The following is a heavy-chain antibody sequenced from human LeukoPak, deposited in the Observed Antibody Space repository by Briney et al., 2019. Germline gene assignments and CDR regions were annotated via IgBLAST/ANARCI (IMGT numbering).Heavy chain of an antibody. CDR2: IHAADSHT. D-gene: IGHD2-15*01. V-gene: IGHV5-51*01. CDR3: VYCSGGSSSYGMDV. J-gene: IGHJ6*02. CDR1: GYSFTNYW. Sequence: GESLKISCRDSGYSFTNYWIGWVRQMPGKGLEWMGIIHAADSHTKYRPSFQGQVTISVDKSISTAYLQWSGLKASDTAIYFCVYCSGGSSSYGMDVWGQGTTVTVSS.